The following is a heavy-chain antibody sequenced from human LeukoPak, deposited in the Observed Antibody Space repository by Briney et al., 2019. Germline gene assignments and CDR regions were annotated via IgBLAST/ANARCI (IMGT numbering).Heavy chain of an antibody. V-gene: IGHV3-23*01. CDR2: INDNGAGT. J-gene: IGHJ6*03. CDR3: AKGLRTGVGPYRGYHYYMDV. D-gene: IGHD3-16*01. CDR1: GFTFRSFA. Sequence: PGGSLRLSCAASGFTFRSFAISWVRQAPGKGLKWVSTINDNGAGTYYADSVNGRFTVSRDNSYNTVSLQMNSLRDEDTGVYYCAKGLRTGVGPYRGYHYYMDVWGRGATVTVSS.